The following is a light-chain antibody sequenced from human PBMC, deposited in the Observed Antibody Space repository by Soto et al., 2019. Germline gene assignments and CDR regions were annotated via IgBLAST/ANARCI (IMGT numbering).Light chain of an antibody. J-gene: IGKJ5*01. V-gene: IGKV3-20*01. CDR2: DAS. CDR1: QSINTY. Sequence: ENVLTQSPATLSLSPGEGATLSCRASQSINTYLAWYQQKPGQAPRLLIYDASKRATGIPARFSGSGSGTDFTLTISRLEPEDFAVYYCQQYGSSSTFGQGTRLEIK. CDR3: QQYGSSST.